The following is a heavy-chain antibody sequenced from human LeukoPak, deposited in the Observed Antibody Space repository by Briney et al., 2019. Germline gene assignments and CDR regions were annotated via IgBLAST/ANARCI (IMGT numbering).Heavy chain of an antibody. CDR1: GESVSISSAA. CDR3: ARSDGYIDY. CDR2: TYYRSKWYN. V-gene: IGHV6-1*01. Sequence: SQTLSLTCAISGESVSISSAAWNWIRLSPSRGLEWLGRTYYRSKWYNDYAVVVRSRITINPDTSKNQFSLQLNSVTPEDTAVYYCARSDGYIDYWGQGTLVTVSS. J-gene: IGHJ4*02. D-gene: IGHD2-21*02.